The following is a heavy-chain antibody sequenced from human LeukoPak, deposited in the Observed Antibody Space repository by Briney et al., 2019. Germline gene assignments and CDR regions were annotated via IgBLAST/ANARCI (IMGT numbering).Heavy chain of an antibody. CDR3: AKSNGYGLVDI. D-gene: IGHD3-10*01. Sequence: SETLSLTCTVSGGSISTSSYYWGWVRQPPGRGLEWIGNNSGSTYYSPPLKSRVTISLDTSRNQFSLKLNSVTAADTAVYYCAKSNGYGLVDIWGQGTMVTVSS. CDR2: NSGST. J-gene: IGHJ3*02. CDR1: GGSISTSSYY. V-gene: IGHV4-39*07.